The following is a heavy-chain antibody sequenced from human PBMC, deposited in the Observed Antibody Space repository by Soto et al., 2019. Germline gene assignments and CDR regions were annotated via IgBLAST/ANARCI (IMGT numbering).Heavy chain of an antibody. CDR1: GASISSSDW. Sequence: QVQLQESGPGLVMPSGTLSLTCAVSGASISSSDWWNWVRQAPGKGLEWIGEISHSGTTIYNPSLQSRVTLSVDESQNHFSPKLTSVTAADTAVYFCARDFKAPNDAWAFDYWGQGTLVTVSS. CDR2: ISHSGTT. J-gene: IGHJ4*02. V-gene: IGHV4-4*02. D-gene: IGHD3-16*01. CDR3: ARDFKAPNDAWAFDY.